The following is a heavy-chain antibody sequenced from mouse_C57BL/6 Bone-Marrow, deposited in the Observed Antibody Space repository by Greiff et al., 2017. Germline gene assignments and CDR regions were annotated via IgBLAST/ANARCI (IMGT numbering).Heavy chain of an antibody. D-gene: IGHD1-1*01. CDR3: ARDENYYGSSIYWYLDV. CDR2: INYDGSST. V-gene: IGHV5-16*01. Sequence: EVHLVESEGGLVQPGSSMKLSCTASGFTFSDYYMAWVRQVPEKGLEWVANINYDGSSTYYLDSLKSRFIISRDNAKNILYLQMSSLKSEDTATYYCARDENYYGSSIYWYLDVWGTGTTVTVSS. CDR1: GFTFSDYY. J-gene: IGHJ1*03.